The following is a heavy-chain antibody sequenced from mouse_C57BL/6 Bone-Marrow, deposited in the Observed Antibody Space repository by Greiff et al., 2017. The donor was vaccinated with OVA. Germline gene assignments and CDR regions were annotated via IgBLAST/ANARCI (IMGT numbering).Heavy chain of an antibody. CDR2: INPNNGGT. Sequence: VQLQQSGPELVKPGASVKISCKASGYTFTDYYMNWVKQSHGKSLEWIGDINPNNGGTSYNQKFKGKATLTVDKSSSTAYMELRSLTSEDSAVYYCARGDFPWYFDVWGTGTTVTVSS. V-gene: IGHV1-26*01. CDR1: GYTFTDYY. J-gene: IGHJ1*03. CDR3: ARGDFPWYFDV.